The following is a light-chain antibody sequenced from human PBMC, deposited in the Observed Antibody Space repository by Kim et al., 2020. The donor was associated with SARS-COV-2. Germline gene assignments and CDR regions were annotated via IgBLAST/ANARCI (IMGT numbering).Light chain of an antibody. CDR2: EDI. CDR1: SGGMASNY. J-gene: IGLJ3*02. CDR3: QSYASNTLWV. Sequence: KAVTAPLTGSSGGMASNYVQWGQKRPVRAPTCEIYEDIQGPSGVPERCSGSIDSSSNSASLTISELKTVDEADYYCQSYASNTLWVFGGGTQLAVL. V-gene: IGLV6-57*02.